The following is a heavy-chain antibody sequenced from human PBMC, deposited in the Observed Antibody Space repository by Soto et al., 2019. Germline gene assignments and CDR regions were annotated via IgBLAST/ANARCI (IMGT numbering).Heavy chain of an antibody. CDR2: IDVGSAKA. D-gene: IGHD1-26*01. J-gene: IGHJ1*01. V-gene: IGHV1-58*01. Sequence: ASVKVSCKTSGFTFSSSAVHWVRQARGHRLQWIGWIDVGSAKATYAHMLQERVPISRDMSTSTSYMELSSLRPEHTAVYYCGTDVGGYISGLPRHRGQGTLVSVSS. CDR3: GTDVGGYISGLPRH. CDR1: GFTFSSSA.